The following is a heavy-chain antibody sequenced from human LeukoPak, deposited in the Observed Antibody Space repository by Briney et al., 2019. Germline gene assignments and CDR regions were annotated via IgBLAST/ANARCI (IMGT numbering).Heavy chain of an antibody. V-gene: IGHV4-59*08. D-gene: IGHD2-15*01. J-gene: IGHJ6*02. CDR3: ARHDPVPLYQRGMDV. CDR2: IYSSGIT. Sequence: SETLSLTCTVAGASISGYYWSCIRQPPGQGLEWVGYIYSSGITLYIPSLRSLVTMSVDTSRNQFSLKLSSVTAADTAVYYCARHDPVPLYQRGMDVWGQGTTVTVSS. CDR1: GASISGYY.